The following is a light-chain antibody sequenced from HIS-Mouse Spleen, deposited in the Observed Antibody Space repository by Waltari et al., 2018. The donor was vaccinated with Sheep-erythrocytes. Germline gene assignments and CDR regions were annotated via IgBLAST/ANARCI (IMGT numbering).Light chain of an antibody. J-gene: IGLJ3*02. Sequence: QSVLTQPPSVSGAPGQRVTISFTWRSPNLGAGYDVHWYQQLPGTAPKLLTYGNSNRPSGVPDRFSGSKSGTSASLAITGLQAEDEADYYCQSYDSSLSGSGVFGGGTKLTVL. CDR1: SPNLGAGYD. CDR3: QSYDSSLSGSGV. CDR2: GNS. V-gene: IGLV1-40*01.